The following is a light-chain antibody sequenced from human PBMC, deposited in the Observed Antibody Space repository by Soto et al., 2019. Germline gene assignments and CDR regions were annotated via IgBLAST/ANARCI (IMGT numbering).Light chain of an antibody. J-gene: IGKJ3*01. CDR2: AAS. CDR3: QKDSRVPV. CDR1: QDIRNF. Sequence: DIQMTQSPTSLSASVGDRVTITCRASQDIRNFVAWYQQKPGKAPKLLIYAASTLQSGVPYRFSGSGSGTDFTLTINSLQPEDVATYSCQKDSRVPVFGPGNKVEIK. V-gene: IGKV1-27*01.